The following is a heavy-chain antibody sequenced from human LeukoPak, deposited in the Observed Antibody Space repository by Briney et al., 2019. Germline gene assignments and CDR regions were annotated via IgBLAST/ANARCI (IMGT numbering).Heavy chain of an antibody. Sequence: GGSLRLSCAASGFTFSSYAMHWVRQAPGKGLEWVAVISYDGSNKYYADSVKGRFTISRDNSKNTLYLQLNSLRAEDTAVYYCAREECSSTSCFVPRENYYYYYGMDVWGQGTTVTVSS. CDR3: AREECSSTSCFVPRENYYYYYGMDV. D-gene: IGHD2-2*01. CDR1: GFTFSSYA. V-gene: IGHV3-30-3*01. CDR2: ISYDGSNK. J-gene: IGHJ6*02.